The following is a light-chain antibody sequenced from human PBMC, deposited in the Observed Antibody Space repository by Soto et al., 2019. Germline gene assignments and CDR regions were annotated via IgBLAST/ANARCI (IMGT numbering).Light chain of an antibody. Sequence: DIVMTQSPDSLAVSLGERATMNCKCSRSVLYKSNNKNHLAWYQQKPGQPPQLIIYWASTRESGVPERFSGSGSGTDFTLTISSREAEDGAFYGCQQYFDVPFTFGGGTKVEI. CDR3: QQYFDVPFT. V-gene: IGKV4-1*01. CDR1: RSVLYKSNNKNH. J-gene: IGKJ4*01. CDR2: WAS.